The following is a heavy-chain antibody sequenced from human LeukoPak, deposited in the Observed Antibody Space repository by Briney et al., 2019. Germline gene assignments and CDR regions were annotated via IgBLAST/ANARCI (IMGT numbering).Heavy chain of an antibody. CDR3: ARGSAGQWLVMDV. D-gene: IGHD6-19*01. V-gene: IGHV3-30*04. CDR2: ISSGGSKK. CDR1: GFTFTNHA. Sequence: GGSLRLSCPASGFTFTNHAMYWVRQAPGKGLDWVAVISSGGSKKYYADSVKGRFTISRDNSKNTLYLQMNSLGAEDTAVYYCARGSAGQWLVMDVWGKGTTVTVSS. J-gene: IGHJ6*03.